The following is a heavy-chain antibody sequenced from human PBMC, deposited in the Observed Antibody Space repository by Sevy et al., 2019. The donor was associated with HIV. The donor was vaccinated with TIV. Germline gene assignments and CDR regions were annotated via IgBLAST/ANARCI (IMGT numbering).Heavy chain of an antibody. CDR2: FSFGCGKI. Sequence: GGSLRLSCAASGFTCSKYSMSWIRQTPGKGLEWVSTFSFGCGKINYADSVKGRFTISRDDSRNTFYLQMNSLRAEDTAIYYCAREGCTKPHDYWGQGTVVTVSS. V-gene: IGHV3-23*01. J-gene: IGHJ4*02. CDR1: GFTCSKYS. CDR3: AREGCTKPHDY. D-gene: IGHD2-8*01.